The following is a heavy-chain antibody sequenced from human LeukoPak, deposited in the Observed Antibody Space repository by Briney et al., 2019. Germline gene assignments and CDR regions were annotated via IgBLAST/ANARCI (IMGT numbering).Heavy chain of an antibody. Sequence: GASVKVSCKASGYTFTSYYMHWVRQAPGQGLEWMGIINPSGGSTSYAQKFQGTVTMTRDTSTSTVYMELSSLRSEDTAVYYCARSTSGNWFDPWGQGTLVTVSS. CDR1: GYTFTSYY. CDR3: ARSTSGNWFDP. J-gene: IGHJ5*02. V-gene: IGHV1-46*01. CDR2: INPSGGST. D-gene: IGHD3-10*01.